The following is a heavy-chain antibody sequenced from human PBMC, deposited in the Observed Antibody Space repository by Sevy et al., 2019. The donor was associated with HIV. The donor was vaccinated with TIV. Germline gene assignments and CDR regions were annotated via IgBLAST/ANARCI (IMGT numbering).Heavy chain of an antibody. CDR2: INSDSGVT. D-gene: IGHD4-4*01. J-gene: IGHJ6*02. CDR1: GYIFTDYY. Sequence: ASVKVSCKASGYIFTDYYIHWVRQAPGQGLEWMAWINSDSGVTNYAQRFQGEVTVTRDTSLSTAYLELSRLKSNDTVIYYCARLTTQPTSDLYGMDVWGQGTRVTVSS. V-gene: IGHV1-2*02. CDR3: ARLTTQPTSDLYGMDV.